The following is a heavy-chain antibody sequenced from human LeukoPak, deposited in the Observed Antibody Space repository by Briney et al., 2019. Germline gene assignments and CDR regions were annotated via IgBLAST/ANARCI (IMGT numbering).Heavy chain of an antibody. CDR2: INPNSGGT. V-gene: IGHV1-2*02. CDR1: GYTFTAYY. CDR3: ARGHDYGGKGFDY. Sequence: ASVKVSCKASGYTFTAYYMHWVRQAPGQGLEWMGWINPNSGGTNYAQKFQGRVTMTRDTSISTAYMELSRLRSDDTAVYYCARGHDYGGKGFDYWGQGTLVTVSS. D-gene: IGHD4-23*01. J-gene: IGHJ4*02.